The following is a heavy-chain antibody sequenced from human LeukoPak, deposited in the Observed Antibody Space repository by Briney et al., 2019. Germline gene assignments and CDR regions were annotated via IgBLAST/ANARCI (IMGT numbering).Heavy chain of an antibody. D-gene: IGHD2-15*01. Sequence: GGSLRLSCAASGFSFSSHGLHWVRQAPGKGLEWVAVIWYDGSEKNYADSVKGRFTISRDNSKNTLYLQMNSLRADDAAVYYCARAPGYCSGGSCSDYWGQGTLVTVSS. J-gene: IGHJ4*02. V-gene: IGHV3-33*01. CDR3: ARAPGYCSGGSCSDY. CDR2: IWYDGSEK. CDR1: GFSFSSHG.